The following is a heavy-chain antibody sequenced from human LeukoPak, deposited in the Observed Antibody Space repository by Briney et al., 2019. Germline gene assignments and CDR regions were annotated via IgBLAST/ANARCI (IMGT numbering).Heavy chain of an antibody. V-gene: IGHV4-39*01. CDR1: SASIRSSNYY. J-gene: IGHJ4*02. D-gene: IGHD3-22*01. CDR3: GRPDDYDYSAW. CDR2: IYYNGNT. Sequence: MTSETLSLTCTVSSASIRSSNYYWGWIRQPPGKGLEWIGSIYYNGNTYYNPSLKSRVTISVDTSKNQFSLKLNSVTAADTAVYFCGRPDDYDYSAWWGQGILVTVSS.